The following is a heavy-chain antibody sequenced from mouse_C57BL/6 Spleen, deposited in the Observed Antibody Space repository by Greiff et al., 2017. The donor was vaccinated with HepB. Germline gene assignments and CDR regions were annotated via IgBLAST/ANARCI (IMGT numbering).Heavy chain of an antibody. J-gene: IGHJ2*01. CDR1: GYTFTDYN. CDR3: ARLAQATLDY. V-gene: IGHV1-22*01. CDR2: INPNNGGT. D-gene: IGHD3-2*02. Sequence: EVKLQQSGPELVKPGASVKMSCKASGYTFTDYNMHWVKQSHGKSLEWIGYINPNNGGTSYNQKFKGKATLTVNKSSSTAYMELRSLTSEDSAVYYCARLAQATLDYWGQGTTLTVSS.